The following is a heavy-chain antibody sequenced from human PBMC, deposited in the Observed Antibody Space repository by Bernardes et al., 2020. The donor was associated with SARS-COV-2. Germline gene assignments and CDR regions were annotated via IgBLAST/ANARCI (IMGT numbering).Heavy chain of an antibody. Sequence: GSLRLSCAASGFTFSSYAMSWVRQAPGKGLEWVSAISSSSSYIYYADSVKGRFTISRDNAKNSLYLQMNSLRAEDTAVYYCARGPYCSSTSCYGIGAFDIWGQGTMVTVSS. CDR3: ARGPYCSSTSCYGIGAFDI. J-gene: IGHJ3*02. CDR2: ISSSSSYI. CDR1: GFTFSSYA. D-gene: IGHD2-2*01. V-gene: IGHV3-21*01.